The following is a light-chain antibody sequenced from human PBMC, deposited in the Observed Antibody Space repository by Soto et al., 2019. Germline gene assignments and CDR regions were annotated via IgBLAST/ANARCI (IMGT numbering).Light chain of an antibody. Sequence: DIQMTQSPSSLSASIGDRVTITCRASQSINYYLNWYQQKPGRAPKPLIYAASNLESGVPSRFSGSGSGTDFTLTISSLQPEDFATYYCQQSSITPYSFGQGTKLEIK. CDR3: QQSSITPYS. CDR2: AAS. CDR1: QSINYY. J-gene: IGKJ2*03. V-gene: IGKV1-39*01.